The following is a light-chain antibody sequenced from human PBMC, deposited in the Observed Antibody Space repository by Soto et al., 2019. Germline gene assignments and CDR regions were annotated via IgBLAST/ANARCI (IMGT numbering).Light chain of an antibody. CDR1: SSNIGAGHD. V-gene: IGLV1-40*01. J-gene: IGLJ1*01. CDR3: SSYTSSSTL. Sequence: QSVLTQPPSVSGAPGQRVTISCTGSSSNIGAGHDVHWYQHLPGTAPKLLIYGNGNRPSGVPDRFSGSKSGTSASLAITGLQTEDEADYYCSSYTSSSTLFGTGTKVTVL. CDR2: GNG.